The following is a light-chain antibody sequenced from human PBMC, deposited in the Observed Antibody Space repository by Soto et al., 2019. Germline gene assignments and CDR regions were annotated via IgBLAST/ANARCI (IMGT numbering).Light chain of an antibody. Sequence: EIVLTQSPATLSLSPGERATLSCRASQSVSSYLAWYQQKPGQAPRLLIYDASNRATGIPARFSGSGSGTDFTLTISSLEPEDFAVYYCQQRSNWPTFGQGTRLELN. CDR2: DAS. CDR1: QSVSSY. V-gene: IGKV3-11*01. CDR3: QQRSNWPT. J-gene: IGKJ5*01.